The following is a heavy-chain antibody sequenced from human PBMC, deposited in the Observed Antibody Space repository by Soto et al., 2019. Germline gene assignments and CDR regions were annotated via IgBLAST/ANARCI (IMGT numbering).Heavy chain of an antibody. J-gene: IGHJ4*02. CDR2: IIPLFGTA. CDR3: ARGRIQLWQILGFDY. CDR1: GGTFSTYA. D-gene: IGHD5-18*01. V-gene: IGHV1-69*13. Sequence: ASVKVSCKASGGTFSTYAIDWVRQAPGQGLEWMGGIIPLFGTAKYAQNFQGRITITADESTSTAYMELSSLRSEDTAVYYCARGRIQLWQILGFDYWGQGTLVTVSS.